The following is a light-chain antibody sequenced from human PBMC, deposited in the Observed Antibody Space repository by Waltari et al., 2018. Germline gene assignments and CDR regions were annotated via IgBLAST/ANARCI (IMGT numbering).Light chain of an antibody. CDR3: SSYTSNNTLV. J-gene: IGLJ1*01. V-gene: IGLV2-14*01. CDR1: SNDVGGYKY. Sequence: QSALTQPAAVSGSPGQSSTITCTGTSNDVGGYKYVSWYQQHPGKAPKVIIYEVRNRPSGVYNRLSGSKSGNTDSLTISGLQAEVEADYYCSSYTSNNTLVLGTGTKVTVL. CDR2: EVR.